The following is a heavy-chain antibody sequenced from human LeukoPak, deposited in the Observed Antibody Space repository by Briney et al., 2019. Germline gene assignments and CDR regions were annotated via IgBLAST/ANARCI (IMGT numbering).Heavy chain of an antibody. CDR3: ARQGGGPYSGSPLDY. Sequence: SVKVSCKASGYTFSTYAIHWVRQAPGQRLEWMGWINAGNGNTKYLEKFQGRITITRDTSASTGYMELSSLRPEDTAVYYCARQGGGPYSGSPLDYWGQGTLVTVSS. D-gene: IGHD1-26*01. V-gene: IGHV1-3*01. CDR1: GYTFSTYA. J-gene: IGHJ4*02. CDR2: INAGNGNT.